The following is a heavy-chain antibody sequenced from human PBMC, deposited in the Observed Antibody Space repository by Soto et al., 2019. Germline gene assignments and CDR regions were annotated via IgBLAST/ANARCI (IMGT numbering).Heavy chain of an antibody. J-gene: IGHJ6*03. CDR3: AKALSPSLNFVPYLDV. Sequence: EVQLLESGGGLVQPGGSLRLSCVVSGFTFGSYAMSWVRQAPEKGPEWVAILGGNGFTTYYADSVKGRFTISGDKSKSTLFLQMNSLRADDTGVYYCAKALSPSLNFVPYLDVWGRGTSVTVSS. CDR1: GFTFGSYA. CDR2: LGGNGFTT. V-gene: IGHV3-23*01. D-gene: IGHD2-2*01.